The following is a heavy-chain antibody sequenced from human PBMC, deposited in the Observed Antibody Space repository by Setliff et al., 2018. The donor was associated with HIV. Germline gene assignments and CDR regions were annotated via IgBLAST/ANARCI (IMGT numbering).Heavy chain of an antibody. J-gene: IGHJ4*02. V-gene: IGHV4-59*08. Sequence: SETLSLTCTVSGGSISSDYWSWIRQPPGKGLEWIGYVYHSGSTNYNPSLKSRVTISVDTSKNQFSMKLRSVTAADTAVYYYARLRSELGVFDYWVQGTLVTVSS. CDR2: VYHSGST. CDR3: ARLRSELGVFDY. CDR1: GGSISSDY. D-gene: IGHD1-26*01.